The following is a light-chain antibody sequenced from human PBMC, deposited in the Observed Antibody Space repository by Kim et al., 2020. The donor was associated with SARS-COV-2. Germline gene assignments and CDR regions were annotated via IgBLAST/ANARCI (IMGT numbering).Light chain of an antibody. J-gene: IGKJ2*01. V-gene: IGKV3-20*01. CDR1: QSVSSSY. CDR2: GAS. Sequence: EIVLPQSPGTLSLSPGERATLSCRASQSVSSSYLAWYQQKPGQAPRLLIYGASSRATGIPDRFSGSGSGTDFTLTISRLEPEDFAVYYCKQYGSSPYTFGQGTKLAI. CDR3: KQYGSSPYT.